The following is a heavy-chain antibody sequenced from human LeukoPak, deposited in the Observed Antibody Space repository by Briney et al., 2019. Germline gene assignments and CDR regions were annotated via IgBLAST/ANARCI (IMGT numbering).Heavy chain of an antibody. CDR3: AKELDDY. Sequence: PGGSLRLSCVASGFTFSGYSLSWVRQAPGKGLEWVAFIRYDGSNKYYADSVKGRFTISRDNSKNTLYLQMNSLRAEDTAVYYCAKELDDYWGQGTLVTVSS. CDR1: GFTFSGYS. V-gene: IGHV3-30*02. J-gene: IGHJ4*02. CDR2: IRYDGSNK.